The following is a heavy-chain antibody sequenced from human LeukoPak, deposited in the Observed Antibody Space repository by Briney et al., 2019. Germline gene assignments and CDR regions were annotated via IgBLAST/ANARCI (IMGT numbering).Heavy chain of an antibody. CDR3: AKEYDSGGYGAYFDY. V-gene: IGHV3-30*18. D-gene: IGHD3-10*01. CDR1: GFTFSAYS. Sequence: QTGGSLRLSCAASGFTFSAYSMNWVRQAPGKGLEWVAVISSDGGTKYYADSVKGRFTLSRDNSRNTLDLQMNSLGPEDTAVYYCAKEYDSGGYGAYFDYWGQGTLVTVSS. J-gene: IGHJ4*02. CDR2: ISSDGGTK.